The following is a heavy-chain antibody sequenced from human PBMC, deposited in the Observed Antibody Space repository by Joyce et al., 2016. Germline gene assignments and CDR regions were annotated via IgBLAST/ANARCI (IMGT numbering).Heavy chain of an antibody. Sequence: EVQLLESGGGLVQPGGSLRLSCAASGFTFSSYAMSWVRQAPGKGLEWVSSIGGSGGATYYADSVRGRFTISRDNSKNTLYLQMNSLRAEDTAIYYCANFVGVVTSSDYWGQGTLVTVSS. V-gene: IGHV3-23*01. CDR1: GFTFSSYA. CDR3: ANFVGVVTSSDY. CDR2: IGGSGGAT. D-gene: IGHD2-2*01. J-gene: IGHJ4*02.